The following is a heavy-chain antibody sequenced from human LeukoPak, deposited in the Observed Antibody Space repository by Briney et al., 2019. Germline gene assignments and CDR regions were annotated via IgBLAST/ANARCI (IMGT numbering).Heavy chain of an antibody. D-gene: IGHD3-22*01. CDR3: ARDGYYYDSSGYTPYYYYGMDV. Sequence: GGSLRLSCAASGFTFSSYAMHWVRQAPGKGLEWVAVISYDGSNKYYADSVKGRFTISRDNSKNTLYLQMNSLRAEDTAVYYCARDGYYYDSSGYTPYYYYGMDVWGQGTTVTVSS. CDR1: GFTFSSYA. J-gene: IGHJ6*01. V-gene: IGHV3-30-3*01. CDR2: ISYDGSNK.